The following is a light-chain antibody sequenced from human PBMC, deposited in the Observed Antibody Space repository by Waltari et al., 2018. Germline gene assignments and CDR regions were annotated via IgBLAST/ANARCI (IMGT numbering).Light chain of an antibody. CDR2: VNSDGSH. CDR3: QTWGTGIQV. V-gene: IGLV4-69*01. CDR1: SGHRSYA. Sequence: QLVLTQSPSASASLGASVNLTCTLSSGHRSYAIAWYQQQPEKGPRFLMKVNSDGSHTKGDGIPDRFSGSSSGAERYLTISGLQSEDEADYYCQTWGTGIQVFGGGTKLSV. J-gene: IGLJ3*02.